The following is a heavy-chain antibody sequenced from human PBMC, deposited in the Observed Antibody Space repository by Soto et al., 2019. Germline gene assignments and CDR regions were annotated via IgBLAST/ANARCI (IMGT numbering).Heavy chain of an antibody. Sequence: QVQLVESGGGVVQPGRSLRLSCAASGFTFSSYGMHWVRQAPGKGLEWVAVIWYDGSNKYYTDSVKGRFTISRDNSKNXLXXQMNSLRAEDTAVYYCAREERLELRSHYYYYGMDVWGQGTTVTVSS. CDR1: GFTFSSYG. J-gene: IGHJ6*02. D-gene: IGHD1-7*01. CDR3: AREERLELRSHYYYYGMDV. CDR2: IWYDGSNK. V-gene: IGHV3-33*01.